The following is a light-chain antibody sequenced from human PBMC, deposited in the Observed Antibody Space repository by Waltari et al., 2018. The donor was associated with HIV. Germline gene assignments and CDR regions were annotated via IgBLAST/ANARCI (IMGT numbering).Light chain of an antibody. Sequence: DLTQPPSVSVPPGQTATITCTGDALTTQYGYWYQKKAGQAPVLLINKDSERLSGIPERFSGSSSGTSLTLTINGVRAEDEAEYYCQSADSSGVDFVVFGGGTKLTVL. CDR3: QSADSSGVDFVV. CDR2: KDS. J-gene: IGLJ2*01. V-gene: IGLV3-25*03. CDR1: ALTTQY.